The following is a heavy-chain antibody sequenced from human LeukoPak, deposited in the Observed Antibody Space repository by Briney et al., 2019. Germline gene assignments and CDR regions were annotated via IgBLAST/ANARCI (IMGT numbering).Heavy chain of an antibody. CDR2: ITPFNGNT. Sequence: SVKVSCKASGYTFTYRYLHWVRQAPGQALEWMGWITPFNGNTNYAQKFQDRVTITRDRSMSTAYMELSSLRSEDTAMYYCATPRPGTRGAFDIWGQGTMVTVSS. J-gene: IGHJ3*02. CDR3: ATPRPGTRGAFDI. D-gene: IGHD1-1*01. V-gene: IGHV1-45*02. CDR1: GYTFTYRY.